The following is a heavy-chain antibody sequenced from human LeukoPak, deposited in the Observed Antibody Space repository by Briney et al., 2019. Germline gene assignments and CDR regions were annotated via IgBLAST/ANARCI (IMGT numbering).Heavy chain of an antibody. CDR3: ARASMVRGVIAKGDWFDP. V-gene: IGHV1-2*04. D-gene: IGHD3-10*01. J-gene: IGHJ5*02. Sequence: ASVKVSCKASGYTFTGYYMHWVRQAPGQGLEWMGWINPNSGGTNYAQKFQGWVTMTRDTSISTAHMELSRLRSDDTAVYYCARASMVRGVIAKGDWFDPWGQGTLVTVSS. CDR2: INPNSGGT. CDR1: GYTFTGYY.